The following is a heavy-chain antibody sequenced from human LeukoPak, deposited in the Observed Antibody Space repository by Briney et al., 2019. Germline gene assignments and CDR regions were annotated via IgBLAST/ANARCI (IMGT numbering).Heavy chain of an antibody. D-gene: IGHD3-16*01. V-gene: IGHV1-2*02. CDR2: INPNSGGT. CDR1: GYTFTGYY. J-gene: IGHJ4*02. CDR3: ARVVITFGGVTDY. Sequence: ASVKVSCKASGYTFTGYYMHWVRQAPGQGLEWMGWINPNSGGTNYAQKFQGRVTMTRDTSISTAYMELSRLRSDDTAVYYCARVVITFGGVTDYWGQGTLVTVSS.